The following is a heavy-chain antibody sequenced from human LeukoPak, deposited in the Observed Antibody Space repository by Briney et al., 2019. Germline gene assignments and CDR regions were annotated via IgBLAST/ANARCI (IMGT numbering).Heavy chain of an antibody. CDR1: GFTFSSYW. Sequence: GGSLRLSCAASGFTFSSYWMHWVRQAPGKGLVWVSRINSDGSSTSYADSVKGRFTISRDNAKNSVFLQMNSLRPEDTAVYYCARGDHVRIYAESAFDIWGQGTKVTVSS. V-gene: IGHV3-74*01. CDR3: ARGDHVRIYAESAFDI. J-gene: IGHJ3*02. CDR2: INSDGSST. D-gene: IGHD3-3*01.